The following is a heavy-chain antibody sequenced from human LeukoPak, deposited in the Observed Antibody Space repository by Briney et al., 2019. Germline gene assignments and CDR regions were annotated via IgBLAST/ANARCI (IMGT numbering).Heavy chain of an antibody. CDR1: GFTFSSYG. V-gene: IGHV3-23*01. CDR3: AKENPHNDY. CDR2: ISGSGDST. Sequence: GGSLRLSCAASGFTFSSYGMSWVRQAPGRGLEWASAISGSGDSTYYADSVKGRFTISRDNSKNTLYLQMNSLRAEDTALYYCAKENPHNDYWGQGTLVTVSS. J-gene: IGHJ4*02.